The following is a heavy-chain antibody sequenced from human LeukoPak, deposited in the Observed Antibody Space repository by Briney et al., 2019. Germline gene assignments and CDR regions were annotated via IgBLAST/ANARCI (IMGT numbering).Heavy chain of an antibody. V-gene: IGHV3-7*03. CDR2: ISNGGGAT. CDR3: TRENYVPDS. J-gene: IGHJ5*02. D-gene: IGHD3-10*02. Sequence: GWSLRLSCVASGYTFSPYWMSWVRQIPGKGLEWVASISNGGGATYYVDSVRGRFTISRDDAKNSLFLQMNGLRSDNTAVYYCTRENYVPDSWGQGTLVTVSS. CDR1: GYTFSPYW.